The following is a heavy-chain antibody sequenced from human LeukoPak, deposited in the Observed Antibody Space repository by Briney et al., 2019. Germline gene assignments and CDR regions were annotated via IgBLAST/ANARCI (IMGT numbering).Heavy chain of an antibody. Sequence: GGSLRLSCAASGFTFSNYWMIWVRQAPGKGLEWLSSISSSSSSYIYYADSVKGRFTISRDNAKNSLYLQMNSLRAEDTAVYYCARDYSSSWYADAFDIWGQGTMVTVSS. V-gene: IGHV3-21*01. D-gene: IGHD6-13*01. CDR2: ISSSSSSYI. CDR3: ARDYSSSWYADAFDI. CDR1: GFTFSNYW. J-gene: IGHJ3*02.